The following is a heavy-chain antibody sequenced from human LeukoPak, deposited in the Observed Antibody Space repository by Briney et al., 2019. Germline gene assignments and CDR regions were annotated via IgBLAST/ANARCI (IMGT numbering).Heavy chain of an antibody. CDR2: ISSSSSFI. Sequence: GGSLRLSCAASGFTFSSYSMNWVRQAPGKGLEWVSFISSSSSFIYYADSLKGRFTISRDNARNSLFLQMNNLTAEDTAVYYCARGEGSGLLSFAEYFHHWGQGTLVTVSS. D-gene: IGHD3-22*01. CDR1: GFTFSSYS. V-gene: IGHV3-21*01. CDR3: ARGEGSGLLSFAEYFHH. J-gene: IGHJ1*01.